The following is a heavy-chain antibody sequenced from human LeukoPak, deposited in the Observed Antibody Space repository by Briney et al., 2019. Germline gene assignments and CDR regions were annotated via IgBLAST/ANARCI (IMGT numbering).Heavy chain of an antibody. CDR3: ASTVTTSTEDY. Sequence: GGSLRLSCAASGFTFSSYGMHWVRQAPGKGLEWVAVISYDGSNKYYADSVKGRFTISRDNSKNTLYLQMNSLRAEDTAVYYCASTVTTSTEDYWGQGTLVTVSS. J-gene: IGHJ4*02. D-gene: IGHD4-17*01. CDR1: GFTFSSYG. CDR2: ISYDGSNK. V-gene: IGHV3-30*03.